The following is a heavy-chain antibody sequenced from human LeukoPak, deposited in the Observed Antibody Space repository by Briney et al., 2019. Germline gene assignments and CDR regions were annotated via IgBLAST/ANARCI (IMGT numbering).Heavy chain of an antibody. Sequence: RGSLRLSCAASGFTFSSYWMHWVRQAPGKGLVWVSRIYSDGSSTNYADSVKGRFTISRDNAKNTLYLQMNSLRAEDTAVYYCARGEYCSGGSCYSAAFDIWGQGTMVTISS. CDR2: IYSDGSST. V-gene: IGHV3-74*01. J-gene: IGHJ3*02. CDR1: GFTFSSYW. CDR3: ARGEYCSGGSCYSAAFDI. D-gene: IGHD2-15*01.